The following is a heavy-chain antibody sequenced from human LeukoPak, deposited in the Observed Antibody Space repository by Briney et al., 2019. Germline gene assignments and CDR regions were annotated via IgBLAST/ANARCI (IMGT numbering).Heavy chain of an antibody. V-gene: IGHV3-48*03. D-gene: IGHD6-13*01. CDR1: GFTVNSYE. CDR2: INSSGSTI. Sequence: GGSLRLSCAASGFTVNSYEMHWVRQAPGKGLVWVSFINSSGSTIYYADSVKGRFTIYRDNAKNSLYLQMNSLRAEDTAVYCCARTIAAAGVWGQGTLVTVSS. J-gene: IGHJ4*02. CDR3: ARTIAAAGV.